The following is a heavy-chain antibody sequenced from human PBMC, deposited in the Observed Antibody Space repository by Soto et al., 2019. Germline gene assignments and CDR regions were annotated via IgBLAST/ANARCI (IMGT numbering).Heavy chain of an antibody. CDR3: ARGSKEVVVAATGWFDP. D-gene: IGHD2-15*01. J-gene: IGHJ5*02. Sequence: SETLSVTCAVSGGSISSGGYSWSWIRQPPGKGLEWIGYIYHSGSTYYNPSLKSRVTISVDRSKNQFSLKLGSVTAADTAVYYCARGSKEVVVAATGWFDPWGQGTLVTVSS. V-gene: IGHV4-30-2*01. CDR2: IYHSGST. CDR1: GGSISSGGYS.